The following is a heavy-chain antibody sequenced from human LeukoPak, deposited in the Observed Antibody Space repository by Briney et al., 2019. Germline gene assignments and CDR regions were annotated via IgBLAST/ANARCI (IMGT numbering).Heavy chain of an antibody. V-gene: IGHV3-33*01. D-gene: IGHD6-13*01. CDR1: GFTFSSYG. Sequence: GGSLRLSCAASGFTFSSYGMHWVRQAPGKGLEWVAVIWSDGSSKHYADSVKGRFTISRDNSKNTLYLQMNSLRGEDTALYYCARGQPPSYYDMDVWGQGTTVTVSS. J-gene: IGHJ6*02. CDR2: IWSDGSSK. CDR3: ARGQPPSYYDMDV.